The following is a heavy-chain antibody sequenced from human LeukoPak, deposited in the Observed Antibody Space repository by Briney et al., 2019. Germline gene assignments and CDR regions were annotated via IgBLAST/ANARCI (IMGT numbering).Heavy chain of an antibody. D-gene: IGHD2/OR15-2a*01. J-gene: IGHJ4*02. V-gene: IGHV1-58*02. CDR2: IVVGSGNT. Sequence: ASVKVSCKASGFTFSNSAMQWVRQARGQRLGWIGWIVVGSGNTNYAQKFQERVTITRDMSTSTAYMELSSLRSEDTAMYYCAADVIYESDWGQGTLVTVSS. CDR1: GFTFSNSA. CDR3: AADVIYESD.